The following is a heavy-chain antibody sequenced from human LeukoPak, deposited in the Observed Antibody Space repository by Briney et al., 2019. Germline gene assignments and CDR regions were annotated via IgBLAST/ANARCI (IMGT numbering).Heavy chain of an antibody. CDR1: GGSISGYY. CDR2: IYYSGSN. Sequence: SETLSLTCSVSGGSISGYYWSWIRQPPGKGLEWIGYIYYSGSNNYNPSLESRAAISVDTSKNHFSLTLSFVTVADTAVHYCARSTTSGLLGGYLDDWGRGTLVTVSS. D-gene: IGHD1-26*01. V-gene: IGHV4-59*01. CDR3: ARSTTSGLLGGYLDD. J-gene: IGHJ4*02.